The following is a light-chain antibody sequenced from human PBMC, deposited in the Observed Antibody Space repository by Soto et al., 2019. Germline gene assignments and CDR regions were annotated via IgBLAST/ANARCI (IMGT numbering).Light chain of an antibody. Sequence: EIVLTKSPGILSLSPGQRVTLSCRASQSVRNDFLAWYQQKTGQAPRLLIYGASTRATDVPDRFSGSESGADFTLTISRLEPEDFAFYYCQQYGSSTPRSFGQGKKVEMK. CDR3: QQYGSSTPRS. V-gene: IGKV3-20*01. J-gene: IGKJ1*01. CDR1: QSVRNDF. CDR2: GAS.